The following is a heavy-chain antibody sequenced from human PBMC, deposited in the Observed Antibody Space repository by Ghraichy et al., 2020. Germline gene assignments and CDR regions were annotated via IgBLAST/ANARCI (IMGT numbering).Heavy chain of an antibody. CDR3: ARARLRPQDEFDY. CDR2: INPSGGST. J-gene: IGHJ4*02. Sequence: ASVKVSCKASGYTFSSYYMHWVRQAPGQGLEWMGIINPSGGSTDYAQKFQGRVTMTRDTSTSTVYMELSSLRSEDTAIYYCARARLRPQDEFDYWGQGTLVTVSS. CDR1: GYTFSSYY. V-gene: IGHV1-46*01. D-gene: IGHD4-17*01.